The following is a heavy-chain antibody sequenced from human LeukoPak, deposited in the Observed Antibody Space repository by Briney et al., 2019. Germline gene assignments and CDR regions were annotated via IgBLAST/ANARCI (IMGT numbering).Heavy chain of an antibody. CDR2: MNPNSGNT. CDR1: GYTFTSYD. Sequence: ASVKVSCKASGYTFTSYDINWVRQATGQGLEWMGWMNPNSGNTGYAQKFQGRVTMTRNTSISTAYMELSSLRSEDTAVYYCARGESWGSAMVTVHYYYMGVWGKGTTVTVSS. D-gene: IGHD5-18*01. V-gene: IGHV1-8*01. J-gene: IGHJ6*03. CDR3: ARGESWGSAMVTVHYYYMGV.